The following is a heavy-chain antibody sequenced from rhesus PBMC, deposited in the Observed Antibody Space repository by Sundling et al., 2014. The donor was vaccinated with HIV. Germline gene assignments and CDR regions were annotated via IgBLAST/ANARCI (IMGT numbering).Heavy chain of an antibody. CDR2: ISSSGDST. CDR3: ARENVPASISIEMDS. CDR1: GFTFSNYA. J-gene: IGHJ6*01. V-gene: IGHV3-103*01. Sequence: EVQLVESGGGLVQPGGSLRLSCTASGFTFSNYAMSWVRQAPGRGLEWISVISSSGDSTYYADSVKGRFTVSRDNSKNMLSLQMNSLRGEDTAVYYCARENVPASISIEMDSWGQGVVVAVSS. D-gene: IGHD2-39*01.